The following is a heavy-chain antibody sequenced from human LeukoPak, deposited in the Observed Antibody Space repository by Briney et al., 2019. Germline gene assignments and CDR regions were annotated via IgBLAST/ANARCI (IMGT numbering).Heavy chain of an antibody. CDR2: ISSSSSTI. D-gene: IGHD3-10*01. J-gene: IGHJ4*02. CDR3: AKDLHYGSADY. Sequence: GGSLKLSCAASGFTFRSYEMNWVRQAPGKGLEWVSYISSSSSTIYYSDSLKGRFTISRDNAKNSLYLQMNSLRAEDTAVYYCAKDLHYGSADYWGQGTLVTVSS. V-gene: IGHV3-48*03. CDR1: GFTFRSYE.